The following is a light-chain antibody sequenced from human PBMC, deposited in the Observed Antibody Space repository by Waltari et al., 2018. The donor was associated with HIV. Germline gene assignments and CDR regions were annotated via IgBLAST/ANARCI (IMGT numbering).Light chain of an antibody. V-gene: IGLV2-14*01. J-gene: IGLJ3*02. Sequence: QSALTQHASVTGDPGHSLTISCTGPASDLGDYNYVLWYQPHPGKAPKWVIYEVTNRPSGISHRFSGSKSGTTASLTISGLQADDEADYYCRSYTRTSPWLFGGGTKVTVL. CDR2: EVT. CDR3: RSYTRTSPWL. CDR1: ASDLGDYNY.